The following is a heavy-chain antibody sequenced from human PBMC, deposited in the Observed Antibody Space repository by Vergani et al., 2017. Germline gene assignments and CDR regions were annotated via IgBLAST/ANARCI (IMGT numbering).Heavy chain of an antibody. J-gene: IGHJ5*02. CDR3: ARDLRVYYGSGSYGWFDP. V-gene: IGHV4-31*03. D-gene: IGHD3-10*01. Sequence: QVQLQESGPGLVKPSQTLSLTCTVSGGSISSGGYYWTWIRQHPGKGLEWIGYIYYRGSTYYNPSLKSRVTISVDTSKNQFSLKLSSVTAAEPAVYYCARDLRVYYGSGSYGWFDPWGQGTLVTVSS. CDR1: GGSISSGGYY. CDR2: IYYRGST.